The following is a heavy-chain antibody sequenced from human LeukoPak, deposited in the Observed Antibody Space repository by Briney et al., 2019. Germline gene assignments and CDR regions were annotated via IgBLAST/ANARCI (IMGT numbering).Heavy chain of an antibody. J-gene: IGHJ4*02. D-gene: IGHD3-22*01. Sequence: PGGSLRLSCAASGFTFSSYGMHWVRQAPGKGLEWVAVISYDGSNKYYADSVKGRFTISRDNFKNTLYLQMDSLRAEDTAVYYCAKEGLYDSSALDYWGQGTLVTVSS. CDR2: ISYDGSNK. V-gene: IGHV3-30*18. CDR1: GFTFSSYG. CDR3: AKEGLYDSSALDY.